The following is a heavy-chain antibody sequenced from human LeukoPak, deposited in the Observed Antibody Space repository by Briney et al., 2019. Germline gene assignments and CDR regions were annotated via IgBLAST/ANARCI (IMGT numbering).Heavy chain of an antibody. D-gene: IGHD6-13*01. J-gene: IGHJ6*03. CDR2: VYTSGTT. CDR3: ARDEFDSSSWDPHYYYYYMDV. Sequence: SETLSLTCAVSGVSMSSSYWSWIRQPAGRGLEWIGFVYTSGTTNYNPSLKSRVTMSIDTSKNQLSLKLISVTAADTAVYYCARDEFDSSSWDPHYYYYYMDVWGKGTTVTVSS. CDR1: GVSMSSSY. V-gene: IGHV4-4*07.